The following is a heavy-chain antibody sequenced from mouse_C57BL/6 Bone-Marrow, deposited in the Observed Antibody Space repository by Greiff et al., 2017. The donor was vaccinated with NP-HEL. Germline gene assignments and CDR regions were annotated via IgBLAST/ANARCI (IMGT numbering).Heavy chain of an antibody. D-gene: IGHD1-1*01. CDR2: IYPRSGNT. CDR3: ARYPSYNGSSYGY. J-gene: IGHJ2*01. CDR1: GYTFTSYG. V-gene: IGHV1-81*01. Sequence: QVQLKESGAELARPGASVKLSCKASGYTFTSYGISWVKQRTGQGLEWIGEIYPRSGNTYYNEKFKGKATLTADKSSSTAYMELRSLTSEDSAVYFCARYPSYNGSSYGYWGQGTTLTVSS.